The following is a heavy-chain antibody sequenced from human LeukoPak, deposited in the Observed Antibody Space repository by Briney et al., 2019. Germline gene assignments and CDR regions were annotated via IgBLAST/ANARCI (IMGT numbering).Heavy chain of an antibody. J-gene: IGHJ6*03. D-gene: IGHD3-10*01. Sequence: GASVKVSCKASGYTFTSYDINWVRQATGQGLEWMGWMNPNIGNTGYAQKFQGRVTMTRNTSISTAYMELSSLRSEDTAVYYCARGYRVRGVPGYYYMDVWGKGTTVTVSS. CDR2: MNPNIGNT. V-gene: IGHV1-8*01. CDR1: GYTFTSYD. CDR3: ARGYRVRGVPGYYYMDV.